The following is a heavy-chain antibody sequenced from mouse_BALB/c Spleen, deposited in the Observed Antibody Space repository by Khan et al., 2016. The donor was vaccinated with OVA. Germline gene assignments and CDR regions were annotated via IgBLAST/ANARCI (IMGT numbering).Heavy chain of an antibody. V-gene: IGHV2-6-4*01. CDR2: IWGGGGT. CDR1: GFSLSRYI. CDR3: ARGYYRYDGYYAMDY. J-gene: IGHJ4*01. D-gene: IGHD2-14*01. Sequence: VELVESGPGLVAPSQSLSITCTVSGFSLSRYIINWVRQPPGKGLEWLGMIWGGGGTDYNSTLKYRLSISKDNSKSQVFLKMNSLQTDDTAMYYCARGYYRYDGYYAMDYWGQGTSVTVSS.